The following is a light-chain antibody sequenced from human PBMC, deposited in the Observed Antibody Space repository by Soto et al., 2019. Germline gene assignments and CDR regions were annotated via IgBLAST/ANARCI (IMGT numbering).Light chain of an antibody. J-gene: IGKJ1*01. CDR1: QTSSSN. CDR2: GSS. V-gene: IGKV3-15*01. Sequence: EILMTHSPAALSGSPGERVTLSRRASQTSSSNLAWDQQKPGQDPRLLIYGSSIRATGISARFSGSGSGTEFTLTISSLQSEDLAVYYRQQYNNWPRAFGQGTKV. CDR3: QQYNNWPRA.